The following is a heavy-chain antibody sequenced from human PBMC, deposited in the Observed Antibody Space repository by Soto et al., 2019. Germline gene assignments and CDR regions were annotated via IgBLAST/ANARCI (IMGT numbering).Heavy chain of an antibody. CDR3: ARRAPEAGYSSSWVPWFDP. J-gene: IGHJ5*02. CDR2: INHSGST. CDR1: GGSWSGYY. V-gene: IGHV4-34*01. Sequence: PAETLSLTCAVYGGSWSGYYWSWIRQPPGKGLEWIGEINHSGSTNYNPSLKIRVTISVDTSKNQFSLKLSSVTAADTAVYYCARRAPEAGYSSSWVPWFDPWGQGTLVTVSS. D-gene: IGHD6-13*01.